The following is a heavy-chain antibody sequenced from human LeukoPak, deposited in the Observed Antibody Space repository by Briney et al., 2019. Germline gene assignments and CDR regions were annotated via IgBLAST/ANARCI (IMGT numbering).Heavy chain of an antibody. CDR3: ARVPPDYYYDSSGYFTSDAFDI. CDR2: IIPIFGTA. V-gene: IGHV1-69*13. J-gene: IGHJ3*02. Sequence: SVKVSRKASGGTFSSYAISWVRQAPGQGLEWMGGIIPIFGTANYAQKFQGRVTITADESTSTAYMELSSLRSEDTAVYYCARVPPDYYYDSSGYFTSDAFDIWGQGTMVTVSS. D-gene: IGHD3-22*01. CDR1: GGTFSSYA.